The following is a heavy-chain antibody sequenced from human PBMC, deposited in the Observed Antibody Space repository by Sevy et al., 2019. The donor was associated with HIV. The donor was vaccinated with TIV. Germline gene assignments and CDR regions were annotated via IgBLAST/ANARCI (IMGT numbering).Heavy chain of an antibody. CDR1: GFTFSSYA. J-gene: IGHJ1*01. V-gene: IGHV3-30-3*01. CDR2: ISYDGSNK. D-gene: IGHD4-17*01. Sequence: GGSLRLSCAASGFTFSSYAMHWVRQAPGKGLEWGAVISYDGSNKYYADSVKGRFTISRDNSKNTLYLQMNSLRAEDTAVYYCARDQETVTIEYFQHWGQGTLVTVSS. CDR3: ARDQETVTIEYFQH.